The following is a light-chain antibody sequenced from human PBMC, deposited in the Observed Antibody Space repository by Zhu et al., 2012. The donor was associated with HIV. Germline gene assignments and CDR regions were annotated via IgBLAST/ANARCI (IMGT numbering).Light chain of an antibody. CDR3: QQYNAHST. CDR2: KTF. V-gene: IGKV1-5*03. J-gene: IGKJ1*01. Sequence: DIQMTQSPSTLSASVGDRVTITCRASQSVSNYLAWYQQKPGRAPKLLIYKTFTLESGVPSRFSGSGSGTEFTLTISSLQPDDLATYYCQQYNAHSTFGQG. CDR1: QSVSNY.